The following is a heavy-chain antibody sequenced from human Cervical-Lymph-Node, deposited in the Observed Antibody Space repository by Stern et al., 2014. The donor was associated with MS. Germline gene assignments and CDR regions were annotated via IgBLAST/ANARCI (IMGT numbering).Heavy chain of an antibody. CDR2: INPSGGNT. V-gene: IGHV1-46*01. J-gene: IGHJ6*02. D-gene: IGHD1-14*01. Sequence: QVQLMQSGAEVTKPGASVRLSCKASGYTFTYYYIHWVRQAPGQGFEWMGIINPSGGNTRYAQKFQGRVAMTRDTSTSTVYMDLNSLRSEDTAIYYCARAPSEFYGMDVWGQGTTVTVSS. CDR3: ARAPSEFYGMDV. CDR1: GYTFTYYY.